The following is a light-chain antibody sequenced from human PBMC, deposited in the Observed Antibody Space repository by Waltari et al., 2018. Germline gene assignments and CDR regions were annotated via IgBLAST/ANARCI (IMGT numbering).Light chain of an antibody. CDR2: GAS. CDR1: QNIGNN. CDR3: HQYNSWPPYT. V-gene: IGKV3-15*01. J-gene: IGKJ2*01. Sequence: EIVMTKSPDTLSVSPGERATLSCRASQNIGNNLAWYLQKPGQAPRLLIYGASSTAIGNPDRFSGSGSGTEFTLTISSLQAEDFAVYLCHQYNSWPPYTFGQGTKLEIK.